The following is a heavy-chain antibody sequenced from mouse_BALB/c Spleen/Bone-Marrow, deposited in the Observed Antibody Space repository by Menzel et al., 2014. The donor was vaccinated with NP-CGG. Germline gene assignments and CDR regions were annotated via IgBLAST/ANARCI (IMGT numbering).Heavy chain of an antibody. CDR3: ARDRGPPY. D-gene: IGHD3-1*01. CDR2: IWAGGST. J-gene: IGHJ3*01. CDR1: GFSLTSYG. Sequence: VHLVESGPGLVAPSQSLSIPCTVSGFSLTSYGVHWVRQPPGKGLEWLGVIWAGGSTNYNSALMSRLSISKDNSKSQVFLKMNSLQTDDTAMYYCARDRGPPYWGQGTLVTVSA. V-gene: IGHV2-9*02.